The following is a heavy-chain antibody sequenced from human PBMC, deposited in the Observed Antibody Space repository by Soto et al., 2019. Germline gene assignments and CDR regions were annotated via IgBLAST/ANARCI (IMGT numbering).Heavy chain of an antibody. J-gene: IGHJ4*02. CDR3: AREAVGVSATTQFDS. Sequence: GGSLRLSCAASGFTLSSYSMNWVRQAPGKGLEWVSSISSSSTYIYYADSVKGRFTISRDNAKNSVYLQMNSLRAEDTAVYYCAREAVGVSATTQFDSWGPGTLVTVSS. D-gene: IGHD2-15*01. CDR1: GFTLSSYS. V-gene: IGHV3-21*01. CDR2: ISSSSTYI.